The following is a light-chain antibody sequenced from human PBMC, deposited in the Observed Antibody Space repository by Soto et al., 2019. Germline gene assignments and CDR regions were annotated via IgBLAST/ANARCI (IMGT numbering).Light chain of an antibody. CDR2: LGS. V-gene: IGKV2-28*01. CDR1: QSLLHSNGYNY. Sequence: DIVMTQSPLSLPVTPGEPASISCRSSQSLLHSNGYNYLAWYMQKPGQSPQLLIYLGSNRASGVPDRFSGSVSGPDFTLNISRVEAEDVWVYYCMQALQNPYTFGQGTKLYIK. J-gene: IGKJ2*01. CDR3: MQALQNPYT.